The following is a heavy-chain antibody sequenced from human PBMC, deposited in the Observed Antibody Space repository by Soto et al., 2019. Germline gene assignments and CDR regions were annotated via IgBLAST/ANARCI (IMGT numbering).Heavy chain of an antibody. V-gene: IGHV2-5*02. CDR1: GFSLSTSGVG. D-gene: IGHD3-10*01. J-gene: IGHJ4*02. CDR3: VRLLWFGELT. CDR2: IYWAGDK. Sequence: QITLKESGPTLVKPTQTLTLTCTISGFSLSTSGVGVGWIRQPPGKALDWLALIYWAGDKRYSPSLKSRLTITKDASKNRVVLTMTNMDPVDTATYYCVRLLWFGELTWGQGTLVTVSS.